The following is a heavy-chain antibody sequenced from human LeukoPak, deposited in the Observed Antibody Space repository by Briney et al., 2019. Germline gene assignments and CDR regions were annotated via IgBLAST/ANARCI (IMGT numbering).Heavy chain of an antibody. CDR2: IRYDGSNK. Sequence: GGSLRPSCAASGFTFSSYGMHWVRQAPGKGLEWVAFIRYDGSNKYYADSVKGRYTISRDNSKNTLYLQMNSLRAEDTAVYYCAKEDSGSYYYYYYMDVWGKGTTVTVSS. CDR1: GFTFSSYG. D-gene: IGHD1-26*01. CDR3: AKEDSGSYYYYYYMDV. J-gene: IGHJ6*03. V-gene: IGHV3-30*02.